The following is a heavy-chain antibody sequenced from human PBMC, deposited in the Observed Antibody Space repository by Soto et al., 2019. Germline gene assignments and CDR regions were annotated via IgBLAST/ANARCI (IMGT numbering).Heavy chain of an antibody. Sequence: EVQLVESGGGLVQPGGSLRRSCAASGFTFSRYWMHWVRQAPGKGLVWVSRSNSDGSSTSYADSVKGRFTISRDNAKNTLYLQMNSLRVEDTAVYYCASRFYSGSLTLDYWGQGTLVTVSS. D-gene: IGHD1-26*01. J-gene: IGHJ4*02. CDR3: ASRFYSGSLTLDY. V-gene: IGHV3-74*01. CDR1: GFTFSRYW. CDR2: SNSDGSST.